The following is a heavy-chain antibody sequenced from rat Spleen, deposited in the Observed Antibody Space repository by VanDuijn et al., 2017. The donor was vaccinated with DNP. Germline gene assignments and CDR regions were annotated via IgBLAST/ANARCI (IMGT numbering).Heavy chain of an antibody. CDR2: ISNTGDNT. J-gene: IGHJ2*01. Sequence: EVQLVESGGGPVQPGRSLKLSCIVSGFIFSNYWMTWIRQAPGKGLEWVASISNTGDNTYYYDSVKGRFSLSRDNAKSTLYLQVNSLRSEDTATYYCAGRPPPTRGPFDYWGQGVTVTVSS. CDR3: AGRPPPTRGPFDY. V-gene: IGHV5-31*01. CDR1: GFIFSNYW. D-gene: IGHD1-4*01.